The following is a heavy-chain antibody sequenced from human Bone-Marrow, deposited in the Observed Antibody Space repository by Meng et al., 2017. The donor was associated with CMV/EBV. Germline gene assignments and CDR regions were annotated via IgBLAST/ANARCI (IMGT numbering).Heavy chain of an antibody. Sequence: GESLKISCAASGFTVSSNYMSWVRQAPGKGLEWVSVIYSGGSTYYADSVKGRFTISRDNSKNTLYLQMNSLRAEDTAVYYCAREFEGPDIVVVPAAILDYWGQGTLVAVSS. J-gene: IGHJ4*02. CDR1: GFTVSSNY. V-gene: IGHV3-53*05. CDR2: IYSGGST. CDR3: AREFEGPDIVVVPAAILDY. D-gene: IGHD2-2*02.